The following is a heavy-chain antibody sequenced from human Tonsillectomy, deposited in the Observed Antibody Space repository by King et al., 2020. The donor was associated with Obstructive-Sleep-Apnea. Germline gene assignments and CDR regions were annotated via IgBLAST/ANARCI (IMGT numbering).Heavy chain of an antibody. J-gene: IGHJ3*02. V-gene: IGHV4-59*08. CDR3: ARVAFDRSGREYDDALDI. CDR2: VYYTGST. Sequence: VQLQESGPGLVKPSETLSLTCSVSGGSITTYYWSWIRQPPGKGLEWIGYVYYTGSTDYNPSLKSRVTISVDTSKNRFSLKVNSVTAADTAIYYCARVAFDRSGREYDDALDIWGQGTMVTVSS. CDR1: GGSITTYY. D-gene: IGHD3-16*01.